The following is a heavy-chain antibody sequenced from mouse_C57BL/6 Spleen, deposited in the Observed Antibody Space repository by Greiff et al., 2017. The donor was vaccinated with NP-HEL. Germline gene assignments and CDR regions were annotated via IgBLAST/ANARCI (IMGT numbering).Heavy chain of an antibody. CDR3: AREGVDWYFDV. CDR2: ISDGGSYT. Sequence: EVHLVESGGGLVKPGGSLKLSCAASGFTFSSYAMSWVRQTPEKRLEWVATISDGGSYTYYPDNVKGRFTISRDNAKNNLYLQMSHLKSEDTAMYYCAREGVDWYFDVWGTGTTVTVSS. J-gene: IGHJ1*03. CDR1: GFTFSSYA. D-gene: IGHD1-1*01. V-gene: IGHV5-4*01.